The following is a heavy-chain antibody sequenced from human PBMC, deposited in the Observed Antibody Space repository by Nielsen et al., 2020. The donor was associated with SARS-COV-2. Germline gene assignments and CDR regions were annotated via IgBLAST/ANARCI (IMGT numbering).Heavy chain of an antibody. CDR3: VKGGYSSPAY. J-gene: IGHJ4*02. Sequence: GGSLRLSCSASGFTFSSYTMLWVRQAPGKGLEYVSAIRSNGGSTYYTDSVKGRFIISRDNSKNTLYLQMSSLRAEDTAVYHCVKGGYSSPAYWSQGTLVTVSS. D-gene: IGHD6-13*01. CDR2: IRSNGGST. V-gene: IGHV3-64D*09. CDR1: GFTFSSYT.